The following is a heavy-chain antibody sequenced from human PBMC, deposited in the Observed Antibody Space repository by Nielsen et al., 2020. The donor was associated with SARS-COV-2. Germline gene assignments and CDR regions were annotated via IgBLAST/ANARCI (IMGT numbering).Heavy chain of an antibody. CDR1: GFTFDDYG. D-gene: IGHD2-2*02. V-gene: IGHV4-34*01. Sequence: ESLKISCAASGFTFDDYGMSWVRQSPGKGLEWIGEVSHSGSTNYNPSLKSRVTLSMDKSKNQFSLRLTSVSAADTAVYFCARGDLVVVPSPLLGLGPIFYYFCLDVWGKGTTVIVSS. CDR3: ARGDLVVVPSPLLGLGPIFYYFCLDV. J-gene: IGHJ6*03. CDR2: VSHSGST.